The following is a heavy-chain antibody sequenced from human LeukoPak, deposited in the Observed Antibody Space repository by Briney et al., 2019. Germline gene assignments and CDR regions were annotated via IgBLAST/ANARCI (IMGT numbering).Heavy chain of an antibody. V-gene: IGHV3-21*01. CDR2: ISGSGAYI. CDR3: ARDSKPGDYVLDY. J-gene: IGHJ4*02. Sequence: GGSLRLSCAASGFTFTTYTMNWVRQAPGKGLEWVSSISGSGAYIYYADSVKGRFTISRDNAKNSLYLQMNSLRAEDTAVYYCARDSKPGDYVLDYWGQGTLVTVSS. D-gene: IGHD4-17*01. CDR1: GFTFTTYT.